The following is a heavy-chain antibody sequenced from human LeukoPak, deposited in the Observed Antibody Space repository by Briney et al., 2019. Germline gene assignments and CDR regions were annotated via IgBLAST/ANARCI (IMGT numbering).Heavy chain of an antibody. CDR2: IYYSGST. J-gene: IGHJ3*02. V-gene: IGHV4-59*08. D-gene: IGHD6-19*01. Sequence: KASETLSLTCTVSGGSMINYYWSWIRQPPGKGLEWIGYIYYSGSTNYNPSLKSRVTISVDTSKNQFSLKLSSVTAADTAVYYCARHSERWLGAFDIWGQGTMVTVSS. CDR1: GGSMINYY. CDR3: ARHSERWLGAFDI.